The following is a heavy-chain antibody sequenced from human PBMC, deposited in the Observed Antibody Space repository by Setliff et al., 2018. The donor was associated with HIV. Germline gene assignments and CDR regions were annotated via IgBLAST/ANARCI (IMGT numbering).Heavy chain of an antibody. CDR3: ARGSQAAVGMYYFDY. D-gene: IGHD6-13*01. J-gene: IGHJ4*02. Sequence: LRLSCAASGFTFSSYGMHWVRQAPGKGLEWVSYISSSSSTIYYADSVKGRFTISRDNAKNSLYLQMNSLRAEDMALYYCARGSQAAVGMYYFDYWGQGTLVTV. V-gene: IGHV3-48*01. CDR2: ISSSSSTI. CDR1: GFTFSSYG.